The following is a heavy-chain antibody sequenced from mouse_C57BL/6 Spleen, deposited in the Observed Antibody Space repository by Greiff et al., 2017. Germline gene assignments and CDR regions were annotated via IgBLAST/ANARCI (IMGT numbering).Heavy chain of an antibody. CDR3: ARKRGYGGDY. CDR2: ISYDGSN. Sequence: EVQLQESGPGLVKPSQSLSLTCSVTGYSITSGYYWNWIRQFPGNKLEWMGYISYDGSNNYNPTLKNRISITRDTSKTQFFLKFNSVTTEDTATYYCARKRGYGGDYWGQGTSVTVSS. CDR1: GYSITSGYY. J-gene: IGHJ4*01. D-gene: IGHD2-2*01. V-gene: IGHV3-6*01.